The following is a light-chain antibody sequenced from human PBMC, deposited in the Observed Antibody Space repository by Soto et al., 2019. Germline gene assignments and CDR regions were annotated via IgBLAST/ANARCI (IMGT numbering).Light chain of an antibody. CDR2: GSS. CDR3: QQYYYWPLT. J-gene: IGKJ4*01. CDR1: QSISSS. V-gene: IGKV3-15*01. Sequence: EIVMTQSPATLSVSPGERATLSCRASQSISSSLDWYQQKPGQAPRLLIYGSSTRAAGIPARFSGSGSGTEFTLAISSLQSEDFAVYYCQQYYYWPLTFGGGTNVEIK.